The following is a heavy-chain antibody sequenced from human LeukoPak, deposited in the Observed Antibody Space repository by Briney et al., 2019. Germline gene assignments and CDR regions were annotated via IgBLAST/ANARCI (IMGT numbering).Heavy chain of an antibody. CDR2: ISTSSTYI. CDR3: ARDPPFIIGTTFFDY. V-gene: IGHV3-21*01. J-gene: IGHJ4*02. CDR1: GGSFSGYY. Sequence: ETLSLTCAVYGGSFSGYYWSWIRQPPGKGLEWVSSISTSSTYIYYADSVKGRFTISRDNAKNSLYLQMNSLRAEDTAVYYCARDPPFIIGTTFFDYWGQGTLVTVSS. D-gene: IGHD1-20*01.